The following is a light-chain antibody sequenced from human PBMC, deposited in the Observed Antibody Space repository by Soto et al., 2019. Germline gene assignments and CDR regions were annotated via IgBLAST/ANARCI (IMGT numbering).Light chain of an antibody. CDR1: QTITGTY. Sequence: EVVLTQFPGTLSLSPGERATLSCRASQTITGTYLAWYQQKPGQAPRLLIHGASTRATGIPDRFSGGGTGTDFNLNISRVEHEDFAMYYCQQYGRSKRWTFGQGTKVEVK. CDR2: GAS. CDR3: QQYGRSKRWT. V-gene: IGKV3-20*01. J-gene: IGKJ1*01.